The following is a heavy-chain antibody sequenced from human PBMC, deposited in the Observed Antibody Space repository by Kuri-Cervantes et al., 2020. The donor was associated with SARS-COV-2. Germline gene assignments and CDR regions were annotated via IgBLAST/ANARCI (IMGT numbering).Heavy chain of an antibody. J-gene: IGHJ4*02. CDR2: ISYDGSNK. CDR1: GFTVSSNY. CDR3: AKGYCSSTSCQRPLDY. Sequence: GESLKISCAASGFTVSSNYMSWVRQAPGKGLEWVAVISYDGSNKYYADSVKGRFTISRDNSKNTLYLQMNSLRAEDTAVYYCAKGYCSSTSCQRPLDYWGQGTLVTVSS. V-gene: IGHV3-30*18. D-gene: IGHD2-2*01.